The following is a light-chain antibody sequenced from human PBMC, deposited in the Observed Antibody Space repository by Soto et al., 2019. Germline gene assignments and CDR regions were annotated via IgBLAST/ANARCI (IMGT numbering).Light chain of an antibody. J-gene: IGKJ2*01. V-gene: IGKV1-39*01. Sequence: DIQMTQSPSSLSASIGDKVTITCRASQSISPSLNWYQHKPGKAPKLLIYDASTLQTGVPSRFSGRGSGADFTLATTRLQPEDWATYYGEQSYCSSASMVGQGARVESK. CDR3: EQSYCSSASM. CDR1: QSISPS. CDR2: DAS.